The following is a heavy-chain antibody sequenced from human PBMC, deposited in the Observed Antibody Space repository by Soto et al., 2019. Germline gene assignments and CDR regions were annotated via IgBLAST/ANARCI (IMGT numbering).Heavy chain of an antibody. D-gene: IGHD2-21*02. V-gene: IGHV4-61*01. CDR1: GGSVSSGSYY. CDR3: ARGPPPYCGGDCYSSWFDP. CDR2: IYYSGST. J-gene: IGHJ5*02. Sequence: QVQLQESGPGLVKPSETLSLTCTVSGGSVSSGSYYWSWIRQPPGKGLEWIGYIYYSGSTNYNPSLKSRVTISVDTSKNQFSLKLSSVTAADTAVYYCARGPPPYCGGDCYSSWFDPWGQGTLVTVSS.